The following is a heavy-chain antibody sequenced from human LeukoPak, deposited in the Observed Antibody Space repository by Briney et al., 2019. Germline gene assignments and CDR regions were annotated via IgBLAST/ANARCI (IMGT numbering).Heavy chain of an antibody. V-gene: IGHV1-69*13. Sequence: SVKVSCKASGGTFSSYAISWVRQAPGQGLEWMGGIIPIFGTAIYAQKFQGRVTITADESTSTAYMELSSLRSEDTAVYYCSRSGLSRGVISNWFDRWGQGTLVTVSS. J-gene: IGHJ5*02. CDR2: IIPIFGTA. D-gene: IGHD3-10*01. CDR1: GGTFSSYA. CDR3: SRSGLSRGVISNWFDR.